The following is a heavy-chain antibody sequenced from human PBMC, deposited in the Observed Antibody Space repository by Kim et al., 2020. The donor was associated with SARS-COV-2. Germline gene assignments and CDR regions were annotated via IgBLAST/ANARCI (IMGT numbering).Heavy chain of an antibody. V-gene: IGHV4-59*13. CDR1: GGSISSYY. D-gene: IGHD6-13*01. Sequence: SETLSLTCTVSGGSISSYYWSWIRQPPGKGLEWIGYIYYSGSTNYNPSLKSRVTISVDTSKNQFSLKLSSVTAADTAVYYCARISAAAGDSFDYWGQGTLVTVSS. CDR2: IYYSGST. CDR3: ARISAAAGDSFDY. J-gene: IGHJ4*02.